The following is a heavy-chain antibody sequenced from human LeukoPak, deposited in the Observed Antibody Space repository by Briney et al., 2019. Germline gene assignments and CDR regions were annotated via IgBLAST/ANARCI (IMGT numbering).Heavy chain of an antibody. D-gene: IGHD3-9*01. V-gene: IGHV3-74*01. CDR2: TYGDGSST. CDR3: ARAQTIFWEFDGFDI. CDR1: GFSFYNNW. Sequence: GGSLRLSCAASGFSFYNNWMHWVRQAPGRGLVWVSRTYGDGSSTSYADSVKGRFSISRDNAKNTLYLQMNSLRDEDTAVYSCARAQTIFWEFDGFDIWGRGTKVTVSS. J-gene: IGHJ3*02.